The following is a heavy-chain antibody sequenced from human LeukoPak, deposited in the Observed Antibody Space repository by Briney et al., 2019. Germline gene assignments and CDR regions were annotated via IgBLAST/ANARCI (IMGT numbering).Heavy chain of an antibody. CDR2: INPNSGGT. J-gene: IGHJ4*02. D-gene: IGHD2-2*01. V-gene: IGHV1-2*02. CDR3: AREGGLGYCSSTSCCLDY. CDR1: GYTFTGYY. Sequence: GSVKVSCKASGYTFTGYYMHWVRQAPGQGLEWMGWINPNSGGTNYAQKFQGRVTTTRDTSISTAYMELSRLRSDDTAVYYCAREGGLGYCSSTSCCLDYWGQGTLVTVS.